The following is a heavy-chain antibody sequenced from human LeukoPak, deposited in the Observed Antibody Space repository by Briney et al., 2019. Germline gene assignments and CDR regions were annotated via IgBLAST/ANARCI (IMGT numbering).Heavy chain of an antibody. D-gene: IGHD6-19*01. Sequence: GASVKVSCKASGYTLTGYYMHWVRQAPGQGLEWMGWINPNSGGTNYAQKFQGRVTMTRDTSISTAYMELSRLRSEDTAVYYCARVRYSSGPPVYWGQGTLVTVSS. CDR2: INPNSGGT. CDR1: GYTLTGYY. CDR3: ARVRYSSGPPVY. J-gene: IGHJ4*02. V-gene: IGHV1-2*02.